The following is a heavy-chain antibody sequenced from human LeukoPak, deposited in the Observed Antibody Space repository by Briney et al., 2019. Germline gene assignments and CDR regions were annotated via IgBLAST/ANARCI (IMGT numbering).Heavy chain of an antibody. CDR2: NYYSGST. CDR1: GGPISSYF. D-gene: IGHD6-13*01. CDR3: ARRVAADNWFDP. V-gene: IGHV4-59*01. Sequence: SETLPLTCTVSGGPISSYFWSWIRQPPGKGLEWIGYNYYSGSTNYDPSLKSRVTISVDTSKNQFSLKLSTVTAADTAVYYCARRVAADNWFDPWGQGTLVTVSS. J-gene: IGHJ5*02.